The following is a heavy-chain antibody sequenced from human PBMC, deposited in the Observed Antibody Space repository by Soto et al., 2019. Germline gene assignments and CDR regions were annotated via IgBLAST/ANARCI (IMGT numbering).Heavy chain of an antibody. Sequence: SETLSLTCTVSGGSISSYYWSWIRQPPGKGLEWIGYIYYSGSTNYNPSLKSRVTISVDTSKNQFSLKLSSVTAADTAVYYCATTGTTWGAFDIWGQGTMVTVSS. CDR2: IYYSGST. D-gene: IGHD4-17*01. J-gene: IGHJ3*02. CDR3: ATTGTTWGAFDI. V-gene: IGHV4-59*01. CDR1: GGSISSYY.